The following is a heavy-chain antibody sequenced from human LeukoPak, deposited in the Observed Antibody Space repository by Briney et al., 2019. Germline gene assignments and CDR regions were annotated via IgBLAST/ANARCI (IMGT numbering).Heavy chain of an antibody. CDR1: GYTFANYW. D-gene: IGHD6-19*01. J-gene: IGHJ4*02. CDR2: IYPGDSDT. V-gene: IGHV5-51*01. CDR3: ARLQYSSVLVLGRGVDY. Sequence: GESLKISCKGSGYTFANYWIGWVRQMPGKGLEWMGIIYPGDSDTRYSPSFQGQVTISADKSNSTAYLQWSSLKASDTAMYYCARLQYSSVLVLGRGVDYWGQGTLVTVSS.